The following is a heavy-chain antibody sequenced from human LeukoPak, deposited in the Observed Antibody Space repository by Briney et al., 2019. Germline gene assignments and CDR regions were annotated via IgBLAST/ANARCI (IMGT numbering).Heavy chain of an antibody. CDR2: INSDGSST. J-gene: IGHJ4*02. D-gene: IGHD1-26*01. CDR3: ARGGSYYYFDY. V-gene: IGHV3-74*01. CDR1: GFTFSSYS. Sequence: PGGSLRLSCAASGFTFSSYSMNWVRQAPGKGLVWVSRINSDGSSTSYADSVKGRFTISRDNAKNTLYLQMNSLRAEDTAVYYCARGGSYYYFDYWGQGTLVTVSS.